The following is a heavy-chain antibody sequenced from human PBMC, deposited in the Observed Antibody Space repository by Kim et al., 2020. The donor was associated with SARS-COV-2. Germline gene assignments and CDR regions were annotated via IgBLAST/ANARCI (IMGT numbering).Heavy chain of an antibody. CDR2: IWYDGSKK. D-gene: IGHD2-21*02. CDR3: ARDEGGSDWNGFDP. CDR1: GFTFSSYG. J-gene: IGHJ5*02. V-gene: IGHV3-33*01. Sequence: GGSLRLSCAASGFTFSSYGMHWVRQAPGKGLEWVAVIWYDGSKKYYADSVKGRFTISRDNSKNTLYLQMNSLRAEDTAVYHCARDEGGSDWNGFDPCGQGTLVTVSS.